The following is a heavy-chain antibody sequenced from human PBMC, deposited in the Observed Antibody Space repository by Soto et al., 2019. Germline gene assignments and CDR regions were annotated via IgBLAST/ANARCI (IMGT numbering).Heavy chain of an antibody. Sequence: GGSLRLSCAASGLTFSNFAMSWVRQAPGKGLEWVSAISDSGVKTYYADSVKGRFTISRDSSKNTLYLQMNSLRADDTAVYYCAKGIKWELTLDYWGQGTLVTVYS. D-gene: IGHD1-26*01. J-gene: IGHJ4*02. CDR2: ISDSGVKT. CDR3: AKGIKWELTLDY. CDR1: GLTFSNFA. V-gene: IGHV3-23*01.